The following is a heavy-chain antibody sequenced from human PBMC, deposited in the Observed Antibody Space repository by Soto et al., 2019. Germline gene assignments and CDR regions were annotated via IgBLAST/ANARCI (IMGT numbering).Heavy chain of an antibody. CDR3: ARQEGGTEGSDWFDP. CDR2: IIPIIGIA. J-gene: IGHJ5*02. CDR1: GGTFSSYT. D-gene: IGHD2-15*01. V-gene: IGHV1-69*02. Sequence: SVTVSCKASGGTFSSYTFSWVRQAPGQGLEWMGTIIPIIGIANYAQKFQGRVTMTADKSTSTAYMELRSLRSEDTAVYYCARQEGGTEGSDWFDPWGQGTLVTVSS.